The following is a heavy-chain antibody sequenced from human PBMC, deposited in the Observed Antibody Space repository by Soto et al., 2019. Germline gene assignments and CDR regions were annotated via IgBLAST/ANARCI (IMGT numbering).Heavy chain of an antibody. CDR1: GFIFSTYW. D-gene: IGHD6-13*01. J-gene: IGHJ4*02. CDR3: ARDNEGSGWFY. Sequence: EVQLVESGGGLVQPGGSLRLSCAASGFIFSTYWMSWVRQAPGKGPEWVANINLDGSEKNYADSVRGRFTISRDNAKNSLYLQMASLRVEDTAVYYCARDNEGSGWFYWCQGALVTVSS. V-gene: IGHV3-7*05. CDR2: INLDGSEK.